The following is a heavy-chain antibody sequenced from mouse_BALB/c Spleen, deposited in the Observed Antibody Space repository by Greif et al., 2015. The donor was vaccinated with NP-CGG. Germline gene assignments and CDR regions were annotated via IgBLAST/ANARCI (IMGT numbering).Heavy chain of an antibody. D-gene: IGHD2-13*01. CDR2: IYPGNVNT. V-gene: IGHV1S56*01. CDR1: GYTFTSYY. Sequence: QVQLQQSGPELVKPGASVRISCKASGYTFTSYYIHWVKQRPGQGLEWIGWIYPGNVNTKYNEKFKGKATLTADKSSSTAYMQLSSLTSEDSAVYFCARWDYRTFAYWGQGTLVTVSA. CDR3: ARWDYRTFAY. J-gene: IGHJ3*01.